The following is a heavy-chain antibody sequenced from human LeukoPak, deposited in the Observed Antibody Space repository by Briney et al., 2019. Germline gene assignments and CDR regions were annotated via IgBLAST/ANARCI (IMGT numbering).Heavy chain of an antibody. CDR2: INAGNGNT. D-gene: IGHD2-2*01. CDR1: GYTFTSYA. J-gene: IGHJ4*02. V-gene: IGHV1-3*01. Sequence: GASVKVSCKASGYTFTSYAMHWVRQAPGQRLEWMGWINAGNGNTKYSQKFQGRVTITRDTSASTAYMELSSLRSEGTAVYYCAREGAIYCSSTSCSRSFDYWGQGTLVTVSS. CDR3: AREGAIYCSSTSCSRSFDY.